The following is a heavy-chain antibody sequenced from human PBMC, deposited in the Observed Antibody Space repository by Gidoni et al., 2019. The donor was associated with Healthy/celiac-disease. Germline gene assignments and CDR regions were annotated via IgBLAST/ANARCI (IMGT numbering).Heavy chain of an antibody. D-gene: IGHD3-22*01. CDR3: AREEYYYDSSGYYYGGGSGGYFDY. CDR1: GFTFSSYG. J-gene: IGHJ4*02. Sequence: QVQLVESGGGVVQPGRSLRLSCAASGFTFSSYGMHWVRQAPGKGLEWVAVIWYDGSNKYYADSVKGRFTIYRENSKNTLYLQMNSLRAEDTAVYYCAREEYYYDSSGYYYGGGSGGYFDYWGQGTLVTVSS. CDR2: IWYDGSNK. V-gene: IGHV3-33*01.